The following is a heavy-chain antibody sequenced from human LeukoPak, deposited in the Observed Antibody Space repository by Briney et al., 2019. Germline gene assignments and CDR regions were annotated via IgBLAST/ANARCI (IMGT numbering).Heavy chain of an antibody. D-gene: IGHD2-21*01. J-gene: IGHJ4*02. CDR3: ARSRGIPEYFFDY. CDR2: IIPIFGTA. V-gene: IGHV1-69*13. CDR1: GGTFSSYA. Sequence: SVKVSCKASGGTFSSYAISWVRQAPGQGLEWMGGIIPIFGTANYAQKFQGRVTITADESTSTAYMELSSLRSEDTAVYYCARSRGIPEYFFDYWGQGTLVTVSS.